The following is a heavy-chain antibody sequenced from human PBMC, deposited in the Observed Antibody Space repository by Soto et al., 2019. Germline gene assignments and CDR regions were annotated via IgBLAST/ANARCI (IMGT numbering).Heavy chain of an antibody. CDR2: IYYSGST. J-gene: IGHJ5*02. CDR3: ASQGYYYDNSDFHWFDP. CDR1: GGSITSSSYY. Sequence: SETLSLTCTVSGGSITSSSYYWGWIRQPPGKGLEWIGNIYYSGSTHYNPSLSSRVTISAETSKNQFSLRLSSVTAADTAVYYCASQGYYYDNSDFHWFDPWGQGTLVTVS. V-gene: IGHV4-39*01. D-gene: IGHD3-22*01.